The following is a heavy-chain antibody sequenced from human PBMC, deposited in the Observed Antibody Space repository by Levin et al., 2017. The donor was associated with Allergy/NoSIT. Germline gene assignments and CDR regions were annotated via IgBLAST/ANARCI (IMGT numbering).Heavy chain of an antibody. Sequence: SETLSLTCTVAGGSTSGEDYGSWIRQPPGKGLEWIGYIYYSGRTYYNPSLKRRVNLSADTSKNQFSLKLTSLTVADTAVYYCVRDRTKAPAQYCGMDVWGQGTTVTVSS. V-gene: IGHV4-30-4*01. CDR2: IYYSGRT. D-gene: IGHD2-2*01. CDR3: VRDRTKAPAQYCGMDV. CDR1: GGSTSGEDY. J-gene: IGHJ6*02.